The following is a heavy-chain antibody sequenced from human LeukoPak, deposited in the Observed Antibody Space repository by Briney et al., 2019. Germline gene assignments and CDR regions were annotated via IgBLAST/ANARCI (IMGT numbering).Heavy chain of an antibody. D-gene: IGHD3-16*01. Sequence: GGSLRLSCAASGFTFSSYAMSWVRQAPGKGLEWVSTFSGSGGNTYYADSVKGRFTISRDNSKNTLYLQMNSLRAEDTAVYYCARSLGGAFFDYWGQGTLVTVSS. V-gene: IGHV3-23*01. J-gene: IGHJ4*02. CDR1: GFTFSSYA. CDR2: FSGSGGNT. CDR3: ARSLGGAFFDY.